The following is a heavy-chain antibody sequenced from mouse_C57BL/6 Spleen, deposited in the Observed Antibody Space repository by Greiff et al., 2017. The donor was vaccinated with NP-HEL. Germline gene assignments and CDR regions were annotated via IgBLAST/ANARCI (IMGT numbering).Heavy chain of an antibody. CDR3: ARNYGSSYSYFDV. Sequence: QVQLQQSGAELVRPGTSVKLSCKASGYTFTSYWMHWVKQRPGQGLEWIGVIDPSDSYTNYNQKFKGKATLTVDTSSSTAYMQLSSLTSEDSAVYYCARNYGSSYSYFDVWGTGTTVTVSS. CDR2: IDPSDSYT. V-gene: IGHV1-59*01. J-gene: IGHJ1*03. CDR1: GYTFTSYW. D-gene: IGHD1-1*01.